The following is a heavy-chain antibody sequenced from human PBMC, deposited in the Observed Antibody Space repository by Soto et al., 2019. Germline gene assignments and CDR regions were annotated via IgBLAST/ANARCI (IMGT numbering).Heavy chain of an antibody. CDR2: ISTSSSTI. D-gene: IGHD2-15*01. Sequence: EVQLVESGGGLVQPGGSLRLSCAASGFTFSSYSMNWVRQAPGKGLEWVSYISTSSSTIYYADSVKGRFTISRDNAKNSLYLQMNSLRDEDTAVYYCARGTPYCSGGSCYFLSDYWGQGNLVTVSS. CDR1: GFTFSSYS. V-gene: IGHV3-48*02. CDR3: ARGTPYCSGGSCYFLSDY. J-gene: IGHJ4*02.